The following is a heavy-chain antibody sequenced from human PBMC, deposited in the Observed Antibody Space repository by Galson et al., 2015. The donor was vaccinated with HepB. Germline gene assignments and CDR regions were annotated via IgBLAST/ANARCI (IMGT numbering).Heavy chain of an antibody. CDR1: GGSISSYY. V-gene: IGHV4-39*01. CDR2: IYYSGST. D-gene: IGHD3-10*01. Sequence: SETLSLTCTVSGGSISSYYWGWIRQPPGKGLEWIGSIYYSGSTYYNPSLKSRVTISVDTSKNQFSLKLSSVTAADTAVYYCARNYGSGSYYRNWGQGTLVTVSS. J-gene: IGHJ4*02. CDR3: ARNYGSGSYYRN.